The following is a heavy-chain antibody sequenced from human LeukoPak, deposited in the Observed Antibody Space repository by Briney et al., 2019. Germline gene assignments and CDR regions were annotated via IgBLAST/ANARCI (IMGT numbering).Heavy chain of an antibody. Sequence: GGSLRLSCAASGFTFSSYAMSWVRQAPGKGLEWVSTVTNNGGSTYYADSVKGRFTVSKDNSKNTLYLQMNSLRAEDTAVYYCAKGDCSGTSCYRSRWFDPWGQGTLVTVSS. CDR3: AKGDCSGTSCYRSRWFDP. CDR2: VTNNGGST. V-gene: IGHV3-23*01. J-gene: IGHJ5*02. CDR1: GFTFSSYA. D-gene: IGHD2-2*01.